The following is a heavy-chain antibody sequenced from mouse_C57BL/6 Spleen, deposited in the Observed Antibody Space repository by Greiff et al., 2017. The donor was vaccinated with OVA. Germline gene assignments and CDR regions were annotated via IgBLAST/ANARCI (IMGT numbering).Heavy chain of an antibody. CDR2: ISSGSSTI. CDR1: GFTFSDYG. J-gene: IGHJ4*01. V-gene: IGHV5-17*01. CDR3: ARRVDVGDAMDY. Sequence: EVKVVESGGGLVKPGGSLKLSCAASGFTFSDYGMHWVRQAPEKGLEWVAYISSGSSTIYYADTVKGRFTISRDNAKNTLFLQMTSLRSEDTAMYYCARRVDVGDAMDYWGQGTSVTVSS.